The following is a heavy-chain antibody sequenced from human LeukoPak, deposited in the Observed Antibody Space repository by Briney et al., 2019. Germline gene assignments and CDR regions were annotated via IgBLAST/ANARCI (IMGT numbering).Heavy chain of an antibody. J-gene: IGHJ4*02. CDR2: ISSSGSTI. D-gene: IGHD4-17*01. CDR3: ARAESVTESYFDY. V-gene: IGHV3-11*04. Sequence: PGGSLRLSCAASGFTFSDYYMSWIRQAPGKGLEWVSYISSSGSTIYYADSVKGRFTISRDYAKNSLYLQMNSLRAEDTAVYYCARAESVTESYFDYWGQGTLVTVSS. CDR1: GFTFSDYY.